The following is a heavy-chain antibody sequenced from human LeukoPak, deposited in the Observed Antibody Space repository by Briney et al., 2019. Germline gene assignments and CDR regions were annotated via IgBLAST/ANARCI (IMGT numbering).Heavy chain of an antibody. CDR1: GFTVSSNY. V-gene: IGHV3-53*01. Sequence: GGSLRLSCAASGFTVSSNYMSWVRQAPGKGLEWVSVIYSGGSTYYADSVKGRFTISRDNSKNTLYLQMNSLRAEDTAVYYCARDKCSSTSCYRDYWGQGTLVTVSS. D-gene: IGHD2-2*01. CDR3: ARDKCSSTSCYRDY. CDR2: IYSGGST. J-gene: IGHJ4*02.